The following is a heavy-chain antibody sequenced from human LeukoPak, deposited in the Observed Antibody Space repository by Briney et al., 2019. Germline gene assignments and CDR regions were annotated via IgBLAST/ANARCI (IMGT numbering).Heavy chain of an antibody. CDR3: ARVLVRGVVGYYYYMDV. J-gene: IGHJ6*03. Sequence: ASVKVSCKASGYTFTIYYIHWVRQAPGQGLEWMGLINPSGGSTNYAQKFQGRVTMTRDTSISTAYMELSRLRSDDTAVYYCARVLVRGVVGYYYYMDVWGKGTTVTVSS. D-gene: IGHD3-10*01. CDR1: GYTFTIYY. CDR2: INPSGGST. V-gene: IGHV1-2*02.